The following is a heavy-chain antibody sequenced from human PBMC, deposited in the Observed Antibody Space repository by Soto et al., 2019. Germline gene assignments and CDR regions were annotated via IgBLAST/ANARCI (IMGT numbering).Heavy chain of an antibody. Sequence: SETLSLTCAVYGGSFSGYYWTWIRQPPGKGLEWIGEINHSGTINFNPSLKSRLTISLDTSKKHFSLKLSSVTDADTAAYYCARADRTLVTSYSLDVWGQGTTVTISS. CDR3: ARADRTLVTSYSLDV. V-gene: IGHV4-34*01. D-gene: IGHD2-21*02. CDR2: INHSGTI. CDR1: GGSFSGYY. J-gene: IGHJ6*02.